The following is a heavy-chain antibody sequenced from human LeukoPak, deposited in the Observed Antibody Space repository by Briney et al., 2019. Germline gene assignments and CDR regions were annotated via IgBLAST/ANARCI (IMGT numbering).Heavy chain of an antibody. Sequence: PRRSLRLSCAASGFTFSSYAMHWVRQAPGKGLEWVAVISYDGSNKYYADSVKGRFTISRDNSKNTLYLQMNSLRAEDTAVYYCATGKPRIVGASSYDYWGQGTLVTVSS. D-gene: IGHD1-26*01. V-gene: IGHV3-30*01. CDR1: GFTFSSYA. J-gene: IGHJ4*02. CDR2: ISYDGSNK. CDR3: ATGKPRIVGASSYDY.